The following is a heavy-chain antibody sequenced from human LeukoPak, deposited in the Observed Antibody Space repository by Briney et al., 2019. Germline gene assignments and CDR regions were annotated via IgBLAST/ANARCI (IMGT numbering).Heavy chain of an antibody. J-gene: IGHJ3*02. CDR3: ARSAYYYDVDS. V-gene: IGHV4-59*08. Sequence: PSETLSLTCTVSGGSISSYYWSWIRQPPGKGLDWIGYISYSGSTNYNPSLKSRVTISIDTSKNQFSLKPSSVTAADTALYYCARSAYYYDVDSWGQGTMVTVSS. CDR1: GGSISSYY. D-gene: IGHD3-22*01. CDR2: ISYSGST.